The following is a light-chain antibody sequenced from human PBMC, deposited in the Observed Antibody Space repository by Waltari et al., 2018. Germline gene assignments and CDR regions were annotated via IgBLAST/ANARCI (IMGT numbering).Light chain of an antibody. CDR2: QDN. CDR3: QAWDSGVI. Sequence: SYDLTQPPSVSVSPGQTAPSPRSGDKLGDKYVCWYQQRPGQPPVLLVFQDNKRPSGIPERFSGSNSGNTATLTISGTQAMDEADYYCQAWDSGVIFGGGTKLTVL. CDR1: KLGDKY. V-gene: IGLV3-1*01. J-gene: IGLJ2*01.